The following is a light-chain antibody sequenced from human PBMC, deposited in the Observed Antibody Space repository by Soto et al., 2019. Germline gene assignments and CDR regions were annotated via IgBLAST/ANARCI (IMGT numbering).Light chain of an antibody. CDR2: DVS. V-gene: IGLV2-14*01. Sequence: QSALTQPASLSGSPGQSSSISCTGTSSDVGGYNYVSWYQQHPGKAPKLMIYDVSDRPSGVSNRFSGSKSGNTASLTISGLQAEDEADYYCSSYTSGFYVFGTGTKVTVL. CDR3: SSYTSGFYV. J-gene: IGLJ1*01. CDR1: SSDVGGYNY.